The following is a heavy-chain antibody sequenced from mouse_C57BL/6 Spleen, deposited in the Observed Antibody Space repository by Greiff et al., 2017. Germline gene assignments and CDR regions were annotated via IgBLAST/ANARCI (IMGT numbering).Heavy chain of an antibody. Sequence: QVQLKQSGAELMKPGASVKLSCKATGYTFTGYWIEWVKQRPGHGLEWIGEIFPGSGSTNYTEKFKGKATFTADTSSNTAYMQLSSLTTEDSAIYYCARAGVYSSYWYFDVWGTGTTVTVSS. CDR2: IFPGSGST. J-gene: IGHJ1*03. CDR3: ARAGVYSSYWYFDV. CDR1: GYTFTGYW. V-gene: IGHV1-9*01. D-gene: IGHD2-5*01.